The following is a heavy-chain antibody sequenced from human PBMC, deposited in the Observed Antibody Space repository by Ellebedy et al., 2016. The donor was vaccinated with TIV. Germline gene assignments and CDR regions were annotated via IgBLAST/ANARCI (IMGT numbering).Heavy chain of an antibody. V-gene: IGHV3-7*03. J-gene: IGHJ4*02. CDR3: ARVSGKYYFDY. CDR2: INQDGSEE. Sequence: GESLKISXAASGFTFSNYWMSWVRQAPGKGLEWVANINQDGSEEYYVDSVKGRFTISRESAKTSLRLQMNSLRAEDTAVYYCARVSGKYYFDYWGQGTLVTVSS. CDR1: GFTFSNYW.